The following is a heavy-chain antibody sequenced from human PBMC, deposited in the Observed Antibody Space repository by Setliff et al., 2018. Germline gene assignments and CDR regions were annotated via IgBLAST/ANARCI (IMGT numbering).Heavy chain of an antibody. D-gene: IGHD2-2*01. CDR1: GYTFSDYG. J-gene: IGHJ4*02. CDR3: SRLVRYCTTTSCQGASGVEF. CDR2: ISAYSGNT. V-gene: IGHV1-18*01. Sequence: ASVKVSCKASGYTFSDYGITWVRQAPGQGLEWMGWISAYSGNTKYAQKLQGRVTMTTDTSTTTAYLELRSLTSDDTAVYYCSRLVRYCTTTSCQGASGVEFWGQGTLVTVSS.